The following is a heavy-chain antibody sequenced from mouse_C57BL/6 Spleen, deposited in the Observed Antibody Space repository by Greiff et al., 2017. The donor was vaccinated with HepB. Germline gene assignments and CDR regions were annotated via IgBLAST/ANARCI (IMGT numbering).Heavy chain of an antibody. J-gene: IGHJ2*01. D-gene: IGHD3-3*01. CDR2: ISNLAYSI. CDR1: GFTFSDYG. Sequence: DVKLVESGGGLVQPGGSLKLSCAASGFTFSDYGMAWVRQAPRKGPEWVAFISNLAYSIYYADTVTGRFTISRENAKNTRYLEMSSLRSEDTAMYYCARGGGPHYFDYWGQGTTLTVSS. V-gene: IGHV5-15*01. CDR3: ARGGGPHYFDY.